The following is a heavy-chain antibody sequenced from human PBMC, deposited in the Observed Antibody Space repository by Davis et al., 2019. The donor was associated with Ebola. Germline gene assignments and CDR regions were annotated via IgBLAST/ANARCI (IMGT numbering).Heavy chain of an antibody. Sequence: PSETLSLTCTVSGGSISSYYWSWIRQPPGKGLEWIGYIYYSGSTNYNPSLKSRVTISVDTSKNQFSLKLSSVTAADTAVYYCARQNYGYNLYWYFDLWGRGTLVTVSS. CDR3: ARQNYGYNLYWYFDL. V-gene: IGHV4-59*08. J-gene: IGHJ2*01. CDR1: GGSISSYY. D-gene: IGHD5-24*01. CDR2: IYYSGST.